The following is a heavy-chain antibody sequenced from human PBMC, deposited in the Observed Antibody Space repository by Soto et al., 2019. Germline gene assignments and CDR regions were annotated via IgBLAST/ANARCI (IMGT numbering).Heavy chain of an antibody. CDR3: ARFSGSYYYAMDV. CDR1: GGSVSGYY. D-gene: IGHD6-19*01. Sequence: PSETLSLTCAVYGGSVSGYYWSWIRQPPGKGLEWIGEINHSGVTNYKPSLKRRVTISVDTSKNQFSLQLKSVTAADTALYYCARFSGSYYYAMDVWGQGSTVTVSS. V-gene: IGHV4-34*01. J-gene: IGHJ6*02. CDR2: INHSGVT.